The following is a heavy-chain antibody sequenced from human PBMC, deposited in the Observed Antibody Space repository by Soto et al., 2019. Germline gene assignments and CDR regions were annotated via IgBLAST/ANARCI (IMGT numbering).Heavy chain of an antibody. CDR1: GGSISSGGYY. D-gene: IGHD2-15*01. V-gene: IGHV4-31*03. J-gene: IGHJ6*02. CDR2: IYYSGGT. CDR3: ARDKMVVAATFYYYYGMDV. Sequence: SETLSLTCTVSGGSISSGGYYWSWIRQHPGKGLEWIGYIYYSGGTYYNPSLKSRVTISVDTSKNQFSLKLSSVTAADTAVYYCARDKMVVAATFYYYYGMDVWGQGTTVTVSS.